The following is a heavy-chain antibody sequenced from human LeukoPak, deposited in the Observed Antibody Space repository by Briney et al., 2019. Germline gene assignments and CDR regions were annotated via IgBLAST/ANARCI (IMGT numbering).Heavy chain of an antibody. V-gene: IGHV4-31*03. CDR1: GGSISSGGYY. D-gene: IGHD2-8*02. CDR3: SRIRTGSHSEH. J-gene: IGHJ1*01. CDR2: IYYSGST. Sequence: SETLSLTCTVSGGSISSGGYYWRWIRQHPGKGLEWIWYIYYSGSTYYNPSLQSRVTISKDTSKNHFSVHLNSVTAAATAVYFCSRIRTGSHSEHWGQGTLVTVSS.